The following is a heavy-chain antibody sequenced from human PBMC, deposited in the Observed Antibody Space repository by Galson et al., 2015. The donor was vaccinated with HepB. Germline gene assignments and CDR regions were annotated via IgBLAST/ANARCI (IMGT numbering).Heavy chain of an antibody. CDR2: INEDGSSR. Sequence: SLRLSCAASGVTLSSYWVHWVRQVPGKGLVWVARINEDGSSRAYADSVRGRFTISRDNAKNTLYLEMNSLRAEDTAVYYCAKDHGGPNDYCGQGTLVTVSS. CDR1: GVTLSSYW. D-gene: IGHD5-24*01. CDR3: AKDHGGPNDY. J-gene: IGHJ4*02. V-gene: IGHV3-74*01.